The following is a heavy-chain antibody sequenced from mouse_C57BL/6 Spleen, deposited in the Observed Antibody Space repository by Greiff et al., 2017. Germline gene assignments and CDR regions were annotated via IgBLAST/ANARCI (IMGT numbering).Heavy chain of an antibody. J-gene: IGHJ2*01. CDR2: INPYNGGT. Sequence: VQLQQSGPVLVKPGASVKMSCKASGYTFTDSYMNWVKQSHGKSLEWIGVINPYNGGTSYNQKFKGKATLTVDKSSSTAYMELNSLTSEDSAVYYCTRSGGSSYYFDYWGQGTTLTVSS. CDR3: TRSGGSSYYFDY. D-gene: IGHD1-1*01. CDR1: GYTFTDSY. V-gene: IGHV1-19*01.